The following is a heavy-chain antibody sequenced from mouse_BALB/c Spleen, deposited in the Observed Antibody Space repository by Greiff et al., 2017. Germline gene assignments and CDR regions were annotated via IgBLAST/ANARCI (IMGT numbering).Heavy chain of an antibody. J-gene: IGHJ2*01. CDR2: ISNGGGST. V-gene: IGHV5-12-2*01. D-gene: IGHD3-2*02. CDR3: AREATLYFDY. CDR1: GFTFSSYT. Sequence: EVQLMESGGGLVQPGGSLKLSCAASGFTFSSYTMSWVRQTPEKRLEWVAYISNGGGSTYYPDTVKGRFTISRDNAKNTLYLQMSSLKSEDTARYYCAREATLYFDYWGQGTTVTVSA.